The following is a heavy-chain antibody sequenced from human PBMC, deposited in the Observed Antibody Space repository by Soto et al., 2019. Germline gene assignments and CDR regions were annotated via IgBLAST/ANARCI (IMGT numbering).Heavy chain of an antibody. J-gene: IGHJ5*02. D-gene: IGHD6-19*01. Sequence: TSETLSLTCTVSGGSISSYYWSWIRQPPGKGLEWIGYIYYSGSTNYNPSLKSRVTISVDTSKNQFSLKLSSVTAADTAVYYCATRTLYSSGWYGGGWFDPWGQGTLVTVSS. CDR3: ATRTLYSSGWYGGGWFDP. CDR1: GGSISSYY. CDR2: IYYSGST. V-gene: IGHV4-59*01.